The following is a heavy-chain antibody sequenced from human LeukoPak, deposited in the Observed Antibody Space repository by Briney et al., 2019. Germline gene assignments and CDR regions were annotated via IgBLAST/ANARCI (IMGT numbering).Heavy chain of an antibody. CDR3: ARDLAVAADWFDP. CDR1: GFTFSSYA. D-gene: IGHD6-19*01. J-gene: IGHJ5*02. Sequence: GGSLRLSCAASGFTFSSYAMHWVRQAPGKGLEWVAVIWYDGSNKYYADSVKGRFTISRDNSKNTLYLQMNSLRAEDTAVYYCARDLAVAADWFDPWGQGTLVTVSS. V-gene: IGHV3-33*08. CDR2: IWYDGSNK.